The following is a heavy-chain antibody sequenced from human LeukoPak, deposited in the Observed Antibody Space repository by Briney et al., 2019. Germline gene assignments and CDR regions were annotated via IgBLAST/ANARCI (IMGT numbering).Heavy chain of an antibody. CDR1: GFTFSSYG. Sequence: GGSLRLSCAASGFTFSSYGMHWVRQAPGKGLEWVAVISYDGSNKYYADSVKGRFTISRDNSKNTLYLQMNSLRAEDTAVYYCAKDLGDVLRFLEHMDVWGQGTTVTVPS. CDR2: ISYDGSNK. J-gene: IGHJ6*02. D-gene: IGHD3-3*01. CDR3: AKDLGDVLRFLEHMDV. V-gene: IGHV3-30*18.